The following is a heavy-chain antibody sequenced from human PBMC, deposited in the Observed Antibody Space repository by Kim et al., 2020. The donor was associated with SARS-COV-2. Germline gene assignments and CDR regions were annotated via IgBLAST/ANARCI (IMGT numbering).Heavy chain of an antibody. CDR3: ARGWSFEYSSSSLDY. CDR2: IYYSGST. Sequence: SETLSLTCTVSGGSISSSSYYWGWIRQPPGKGLEWIGSIYYSGSTYYNPSLKSRVTISVDTSKNQFSLKLSSVTAADTAVYYFARGWSFEYSSSSLDYWGQGTLVTVSS. D-gene: IGHD6-6*01. CDR1: GGSISSSSYY. V-gene: IGHV4-39*01. J-gene: IGHJ4*02.